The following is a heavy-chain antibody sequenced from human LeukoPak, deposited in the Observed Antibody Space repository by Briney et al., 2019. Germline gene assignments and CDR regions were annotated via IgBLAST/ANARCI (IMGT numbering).Heavy chain of an antibody. J-gene: IGHJ6*02. CDR2: IYYRGST. CDR3: ARGILGAAAGPYYYYGMDV. V-gene: IGHV4-61*08. Sequence: SETLSLTCTVSGGSISSGDYYWSWIRQPPGKGLEWIGYIYYRGSTNYNPSLKSRVTISVDTSKNQFSLKLSSVTAADTAVYYCARGILGAAAGPYYYYGMDVWGQGTTVTVSS. CDR1: GGSISSGDYY. D-gene: IGHD6-13*01.